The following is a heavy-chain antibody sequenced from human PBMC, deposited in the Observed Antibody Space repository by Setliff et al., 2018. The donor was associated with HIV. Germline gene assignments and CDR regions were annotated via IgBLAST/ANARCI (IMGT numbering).Heavy chain of an antibody. J-gene: IGHJ6*04. V-gene: IGHV1-69*13. Sequence: SVKVSCKASGGTFSTYAISWVRQAPGQGLEWMGGIVPVFGIGRSPQKFQGRVIITADESTSTAYMELSSLTSGDTAVYYCARDNYDDYSRVQMDVWGKGTTVTVSS. CDR1: GGTFSTYA. CDR2: IVPVFGIG. D-gene: IGHD4-17*01. CDR3: ARDNYDDYSRVQMDV.